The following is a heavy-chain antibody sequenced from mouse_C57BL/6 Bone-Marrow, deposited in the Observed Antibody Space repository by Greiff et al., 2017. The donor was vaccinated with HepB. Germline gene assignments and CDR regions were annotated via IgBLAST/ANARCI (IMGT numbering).Heavy chain of an antibody. CDR2: IWWVDDK. D-gene: IGHD1-1*01. Sequence: QVTLKVSGPGILQPSQTLSLTCSFSGFSLSTFGMGVGWIRQPSGKGLEWLAHIWWVDDKYYNPALKSRLTISKDTSKNQVFRKIANVDTADTATYYCARIHYYGSSFPYYFDYWGQGTTLTVSS. CDR1: GFSLSTFGMG. CDR3: ARIHYYGSSFPYYFDY. V-gene: IGHV8-8*01. J-gene: IGHJ2*01.